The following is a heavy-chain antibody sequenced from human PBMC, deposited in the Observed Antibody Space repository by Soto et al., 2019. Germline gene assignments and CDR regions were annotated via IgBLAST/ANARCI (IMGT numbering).Heavy chain of an antibody. CDR1: GFTFSSYG. Sequence: GGSLRLSCAASGFTFSSYGMHWVRQAPGKGLEWVAVISYDGSNKYYADSVKGRFTISRDNSKNTLYLQMNSLRAEDTAVYYCAKAKITMVRGVIPYFDYWGQGTLVTVSS. D-gene: IGHD3-10*01. V-gene: IGHV3-30*18. J-gene: IGHJ4*02. CDR2: ISYDGSNK. CDR3: AKAKITMVRGVIPYFDY.